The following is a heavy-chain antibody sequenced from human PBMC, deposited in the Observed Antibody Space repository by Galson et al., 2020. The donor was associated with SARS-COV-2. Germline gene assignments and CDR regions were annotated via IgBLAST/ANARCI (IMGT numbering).Heavy chain of an antibody. CDR1: DASMISGSYY. CDR2: IYNSGST. Sequence: ASETLSLTCTVSDASMISGSYYWAWIRQAPGKGLEWIASIYNSGSTHYNPSLTSRVTISLDASKKQFSLKVNSVTAADTAIYYCARDHARPGSYLYDFYGLDLWGQGTTVTVSS. V-gene: IGHV4-39*07. J-gene: IGHJ6*02. D-gene: IGHD3-10*01. CDR3: ARDHARPGSYLYDFYGLDL.